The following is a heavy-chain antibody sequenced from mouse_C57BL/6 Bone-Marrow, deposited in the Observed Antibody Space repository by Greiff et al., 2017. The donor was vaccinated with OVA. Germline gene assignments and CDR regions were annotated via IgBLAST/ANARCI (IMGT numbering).Heavy chain of an antibody. D-gene: IGHD2-4*01. Sequence: QVQLQQSGAELVRPGTSVKMSCKASGYTFTNYWIGWAKQRPGHGLEWIGDIYPGGGYTNYNEKFKGKATLTADKSSSTAYMQFSSLTSEDSAIYYCARWDDDGGYYFDYWGQGTTLTVSS. J-gene: IGHJ2*01. V-gene: IGHV1-63*01. CDR1: GYTFTNYW. CDR2: IYPGGGYT. CDR3: ARWDDDGGYYFDY.